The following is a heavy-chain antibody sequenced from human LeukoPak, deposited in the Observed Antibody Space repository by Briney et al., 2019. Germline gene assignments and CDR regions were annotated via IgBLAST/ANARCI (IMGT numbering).Heavy chain of an antibody. J-gene: IGHJ6*03. V-gene: IGHV4-39*07. D-gene: IGHD6-6*01. CDR3: ARGRRYSSSSWYYYYYMDV. CDR2: IYYSGST. Sequence: SETLSLTCTVSGGSISSSSYYWGWIRQPPGKGLEWIGSIYYSGSTYYNPSLKSRVTISVDTSKNQFSLKLSSVTAADTAVYYCARGRRYSSSSWYYYYYMDVWGKGTTVTVSS. CDR1: GGSISSSSYY.